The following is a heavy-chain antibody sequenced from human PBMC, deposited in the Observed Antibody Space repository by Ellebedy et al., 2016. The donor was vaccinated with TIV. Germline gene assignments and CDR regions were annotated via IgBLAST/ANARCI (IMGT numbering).Heavy chain of an antibody. CDR3: ARGSSGWMAIDY. V-gene: IGHV1-18*01. D-gene: IGHD6-19*01. CDR1: GYTFTSYG. Sequence: AASVKVSCKASGYTFTSYGISWVRHPPGQGLEWMGWISDYKGNTHYAQKLQGRVTMTTDTSTSTAYMELRSLRSDDTAVYYCARGSSGWMAIDYWGQGTLVTVSS. CDR2: ISDYKGNT. J-gene: IGHJ4*02.